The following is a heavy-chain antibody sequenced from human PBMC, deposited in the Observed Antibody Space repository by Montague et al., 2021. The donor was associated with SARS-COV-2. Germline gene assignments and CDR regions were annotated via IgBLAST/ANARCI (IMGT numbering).Heavy chain of an antibody. CDR2: ICNSGST. D-gene: IGHD6-13*01. J-gene: IGHJ3*02. CDR1: GGSISRYS. CDR3: ARVGRGSSWYEVAFDI. Sequence: SETLSLTCTVSGGSISRYSWTWIRQPPGKGLEWIGYICNSGSTNYNPSLTSRVTISVDTSKNQFSLKLSSVAAADTAVYYCARVGRGSSWYEVAFDIWGQGTVVTVSS. V-gene: IGHV4-59*01.